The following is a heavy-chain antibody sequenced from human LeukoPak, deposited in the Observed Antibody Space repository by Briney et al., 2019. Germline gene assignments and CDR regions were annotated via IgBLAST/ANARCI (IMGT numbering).Heavy chain of an antibody. CDR2: ISYDGSNK. CDR3: ARGDSSGWYPDAFDI. D-gene: IGHD6-19*01. Sequence: EWVAVISYDGSNKYYADSVEGRFTISRDNSKNTLYLQMNSLRAEDTAVYYCARGDSSGWYPDAFDIWGQGTMVTVSS. J-gene: IGHJ3*02. V-gene: IGHV3-30-3*01.